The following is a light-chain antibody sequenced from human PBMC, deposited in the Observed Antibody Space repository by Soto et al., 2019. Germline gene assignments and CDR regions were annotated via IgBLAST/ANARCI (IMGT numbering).Light chain of an antibody. V-gene: IGKV3-20*01. CDR3: QQYSSSPGLT. CDR1: QSVSSSY. J-gene: IGKJ4*01. CDR2: GAS. Sequence: EIVLTQSPGTLSLSPGERATLSCRASQSVSSSYLAWYQQKPGQAPRLLIYGASSRPTGIPDRFSGSGSGTDFTLTISRLEPEDFVLYYCQQYSSSPGLTFGGGTKVEIK.